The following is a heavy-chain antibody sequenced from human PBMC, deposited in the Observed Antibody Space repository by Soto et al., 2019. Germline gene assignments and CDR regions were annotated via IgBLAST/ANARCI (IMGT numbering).Heavy chain of an antibody. D-gene: IGHD3-3*01. J-gene: IGHJ6*02. CDR1: GFTFSNYG. CDR2: ISDDGSNK. V-gene: IGHV3-30*18. Sequence: QVQLVESGGGVVQPGRSLRLSCAASGFTFSNYGMHWVRQAPGKGLEWVAFISDDGSNKYYADSMKGRFTMSRDNSKSTLYLQMNSLRVEDTAVYYCTKRRNVLRFLEWSSSMEVWGQGTTVTVSS. CDR3: TKRRNVLRFLEWSSSMEV.